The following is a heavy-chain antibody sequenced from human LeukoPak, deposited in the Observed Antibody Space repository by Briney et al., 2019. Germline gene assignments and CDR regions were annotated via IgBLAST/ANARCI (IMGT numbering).Heavy chain of an antibody. Sequence: AESLKISCQGFGYSFTNYWIGWVRQMPGKGLEWLGNINPADSYITHSTSFQGQVTFSADKSINTAYLHLTSLEASDTAMYYCARHFSSAWFGYWGQGTLVSVSS. J-gene: IGHJ4*02. V-gene: IGHV5-51*01. CDR1: GYSFTNYW. CDR3: ARHFSSAWFGY. D-gene: IGHD2-2*01. CDR2: INPADSYI.